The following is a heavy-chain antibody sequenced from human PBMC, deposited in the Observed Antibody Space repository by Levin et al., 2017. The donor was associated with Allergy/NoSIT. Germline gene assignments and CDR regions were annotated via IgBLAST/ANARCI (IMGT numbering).Heavy chain of an antibody. CDR3: ARGGGGYSVYGPSEGMDV. Sequence: ASVKVSCKASGGTFSSYAISWVRQAPGQGLEWMGRIIPILGIANYAQKFQGRVTITADKSTSTAYMELSSLRSEDTAVYYCARGGGGYSVYGPSEGMDVWGQGTTVTVSS. D-gene: IGHD5/OR15-5a*01. V-gene: IGHV1-69*04. CDR2: IIPILGIA. J-gene: IGHJ6*02. CDR1: GGTFSSYA.